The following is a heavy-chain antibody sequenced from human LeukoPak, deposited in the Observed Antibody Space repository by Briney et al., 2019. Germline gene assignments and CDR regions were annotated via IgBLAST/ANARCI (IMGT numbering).Heavy chain of an antibody. CDR3: TRRNYNDESSEFFDY. D-gene: IGHD3-22*01. J-gene: IGHJ4*02. Sequence: GESLKISCKGSGYNFTNYWIGWVRQMPGKGLDWMGIIYPPDSDTRYSPSFQGQVTISADKSVTTAYLQWSRLKASDTGLYYCTRRNYNDESSEFFDYWGQGTLVTVSS. CDR2: IYPPDSDT. CDR1: GYNFTNYW. V-gene: IGHV5-51*01.